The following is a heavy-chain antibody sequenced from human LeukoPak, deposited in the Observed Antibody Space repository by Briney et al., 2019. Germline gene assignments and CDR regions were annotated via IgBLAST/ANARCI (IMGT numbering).Heavy chain of an antibody. CDR2: IGGGDP. CDR1: GLTFNIFG. D-gene: IGHD1-26*01. J-gene: IGHJ4*02. CDR3: VKDAIPMNSLWDYFDR. V-gene: IGHV3-23*01. Sequence: GGSLRLSCAASGLTFNIFGMSWVRQPPGKGLEWVSSIGGGDPYYADSVKGRFTVSRDNSKSTVFLQMSSLRADNTAVYYCVKDAIPMNSLWDYFDRWGQGTLVTVSS.